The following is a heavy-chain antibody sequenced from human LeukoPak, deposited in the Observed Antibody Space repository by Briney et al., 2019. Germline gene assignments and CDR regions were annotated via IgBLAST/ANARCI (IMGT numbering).Heavy chain of an antibody. CDR1: GGTFSSYA. CDR3: ATFRGVIMGGFDY. J-gene: IGHJ4*02. CDR2: IIPILGIA. V-gene: IGHV1-69*04. Sequence: SVKVSCKASGGTFSSYAISWVRQAPGQGLEWMGRIIPILGIANYAQKSQGRVTITADKSTSTAYMELSSLRSEDTAVYYCATFRGVIMGGFDYWGQGTLVTVSS. D-gene: IGHD3-10*01.